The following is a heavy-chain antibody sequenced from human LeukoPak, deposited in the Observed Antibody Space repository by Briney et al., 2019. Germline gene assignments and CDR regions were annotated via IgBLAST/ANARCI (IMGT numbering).Heavy chain of an antibody. CDR3: ARARGYSYGYSDC. Sequence: GASVKVSCKASGYIFTNYDINWVRQATGQGLEWMGWMNPNSGNTGFAQKFQGRVTMTRNTSKSTAYMELSSLTSEDTAVYYCARARGYSYGYSDCWGQGTLVTVSS. D-gene: IGHD5-18*01. V-gene: IGHV1-8*01. CDR1: GYIFTNYD. CDR2: MNPNSGNT. J-gene: IGHJ4*02.